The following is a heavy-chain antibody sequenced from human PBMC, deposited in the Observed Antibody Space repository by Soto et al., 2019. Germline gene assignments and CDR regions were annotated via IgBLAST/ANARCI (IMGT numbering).Heavy chain of an antibody. CDR1: GYTFTGYY. Sequence: ASVKVSCKASGYTFTGYYMHWVRQAPGQGLEWMGWINPNSGGTNYAQKFQGWVTMTRDTSISTAYMELSRLRSDDTAVYYCARDRRDIVATTHYYYYGMDVWGQGTTVTVSS. J-gene: IGHJ6*02. V-gene: IGHV1-2*04. CDR2: INPNSGGT. CDR3: ARDRRDIVATTHYYYYGMDV. D-gene: IGHD5-12*01.